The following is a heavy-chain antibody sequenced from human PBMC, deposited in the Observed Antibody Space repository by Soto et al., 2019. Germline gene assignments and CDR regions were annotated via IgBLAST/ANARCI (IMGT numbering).Heavy chain of an antibody. J-gene: IGHJ3*02. CDR2: ISSNGGST. CDR1: GFTFSSYA. Sequence: GGSLRLSCSASGFTFSSYAMHWVRQAPGKGLEYVSAISSNGGSTYYADSVKGRFTISRDNSKNTLYLQMSSLRAEDTAVYYCVKEYYYDSSARGSLAFDIWGQGTMVTVSS. CDR3: VKEYYYDSSARGSLAFDI. V-gene: IGHV3-64D*08. D-gene: IGHD3-22*01.